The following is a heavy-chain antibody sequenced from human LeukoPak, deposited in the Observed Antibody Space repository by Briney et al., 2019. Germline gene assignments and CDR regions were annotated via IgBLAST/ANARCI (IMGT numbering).Heavy chain of an antibody. D-gene: IGHD6-13*01. Sequence: PGGSLRLSCAASGFTFSSYAMSWVRQAPGKGVEWVSAISGSGGSTYYADSVKGRFTISRDNSKNTVYLQMNSLRAEDTAVYYCAKTTPGIAAAGTRYYFDYWGQGTLVTVSS. CDR3: AKTTPGIAAAGTRYYFDY. CDR1: GFTFSSYA. V-gene: IGHV3-23*01. J-gene: IGHJ4*02. CDR2: ISGSGGST.